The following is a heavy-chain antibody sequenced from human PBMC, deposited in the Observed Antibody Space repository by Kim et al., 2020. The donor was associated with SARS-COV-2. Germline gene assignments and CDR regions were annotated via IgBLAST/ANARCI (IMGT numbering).Heavy chain of an antibody. J-gene: IGHJ4*01. D-gene: IGHD3-16*01. CDR1: GYAFSDYS. CDR2: INPNTGGA. CDR3: ARDLGGFDSSGYFCY. Sequence: ASVKVSCKASGYAFSDYSIHWVRQAPGQGLEWMGWINPNTGGAHYAQKFQGWFTITRDTSISTAYMEVTSLKSDDTAVYYCARDLGGFDSSGYFCYWGQGTLVTVSS. V-gene: IGHV1-2*04.